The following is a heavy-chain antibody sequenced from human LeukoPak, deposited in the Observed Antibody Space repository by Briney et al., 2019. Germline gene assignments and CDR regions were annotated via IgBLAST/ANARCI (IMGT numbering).Heavy chain of an antibody. CDR3: ARGGGDGYNFDY. D-gene: IGHD5-24*01. V-gene: IGHV1-18*01. CDR2: ISAYNGNT. J-gene: IGHJ4*02. Sequence: ASVKVSCKASGYTFTSYGISWVRQAPGQGLEWMGWISAYNGNTNYAQKLQGRVTMTRDMSTSTVYMELSSLRSEDTAVYYCARGGGDGYNFDYWGQGTLVTVSS. CDR1: GYTFTSYG.